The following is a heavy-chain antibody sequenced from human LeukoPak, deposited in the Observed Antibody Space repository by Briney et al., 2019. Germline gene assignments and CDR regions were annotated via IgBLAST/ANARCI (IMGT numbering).Heavy chain of an antibody. CDR1: GGSISSSSYY. CDR3: ARVFYDSSGSVPFDY. Sequence: PSETLSLTCTVSGGSISSSSYYWGWIRQPPGKGLEWIGSIYYSGSTYYNPSLKSRVTISVDTSKNQFSLKLSSVTAADTAVYYCARVFYDSSGSVPFDYWGQGTLVTVSS. D-gene: IGHD3-22*01. V-gene: IGHV4-39*07. J-gene: IGHJ4*02. CDR2: IYYSGST.